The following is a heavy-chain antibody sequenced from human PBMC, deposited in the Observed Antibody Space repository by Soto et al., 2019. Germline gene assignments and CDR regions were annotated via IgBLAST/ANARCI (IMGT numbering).Heavy chain of an antibody. V-gene: IGHV5-51*01. CDR2: IYPGDSDT. D-gene: IGHD2-15*01. CDR3: ARHGSPPHVLVVAENYYYGMDV. CDR1: GYSFTSYW. Sequence: GESLKISCKGSGYSFTSYWIGWVRQMPGKGLEWMGIIYPGDSDTRYSPSFQGQGPISADKSISTASLQESSRKASDTAMYDCARHGSPPHVLVVAENYYYGMDVWGQGTTVTVSS. J-gene: IGHJ6*02.